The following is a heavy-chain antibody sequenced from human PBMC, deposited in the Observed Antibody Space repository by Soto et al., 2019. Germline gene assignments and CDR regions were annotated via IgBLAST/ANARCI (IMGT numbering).Heavy chain of an antibody. V-gene: IGHV4-61*01. J-gene: IGHJ4*02. Sequence: PSETLSLTCSVSGGSINSSSYFWSWIRQPPGKGLEWIGYIYYSGSTDYNPSLKSRVTISVDTSKNQFSLKLRSVTAADTAVYYCARDSYNFDDWGQGILVTVSS. CDR2: IYYSGST. CDR3: ARDSYNFDD. CDR1: GGSINSSSYF. D-gene: IGHD5-18*01.